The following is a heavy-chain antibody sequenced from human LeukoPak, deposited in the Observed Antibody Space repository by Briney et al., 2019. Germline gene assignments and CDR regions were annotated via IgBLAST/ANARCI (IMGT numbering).Heavy chain of an antibody. J-gene: IGHJ4*02. V-gene: IGHV4-34*01. Sequence: PSETLSLTCAVYGGSFSGYYWSWIRQPPGKGLEWIGEINHSGSTNYNPSLKSRVTISVDTSKNQFSLKLSSVTAADTAVYYCARDRYGDYPFDYWGQGTLVTVSS. CDR2: INHSGST. D-gene: IGHD4-17*01. CDR1: GGSFSGYY. CDR3: ARDRYGDYPFDY.